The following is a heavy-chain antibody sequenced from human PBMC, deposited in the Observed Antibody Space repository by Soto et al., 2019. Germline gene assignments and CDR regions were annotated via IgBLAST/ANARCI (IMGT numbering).Heavy chain of an antibody. CDR2: IIPILGIA. CDR1: GGTFSSYT. J-gene: IGHJ4*02. V-gene: IGHV1-69*02. CDR3: ARGEGYSGYALDY. Sequence: SVKVSCKASGGTFSSYTISWLRQAPGQGLEWMGRIIPILGIANYAQKFQGRVTITADKSTSTAYMELSSLRSEDTAVYYCARGEGYSGYALDYWGQGTLVTVSS. D-gene: IGHD5-12*01.